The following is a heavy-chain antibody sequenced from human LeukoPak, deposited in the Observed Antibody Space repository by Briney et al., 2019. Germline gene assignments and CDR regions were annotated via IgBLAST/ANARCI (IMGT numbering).Heavy chain of an antibody. D-gene: IGHD2/OR15-2a*01. CDR2: IYYSGST. Sequence: TSETLSLTCTVSGGSISSSSYYWGWIRQPPGKGLEWIGSIYYSGSTYHNPSLKSRVTISVDTSKNQFSLKLSSVTAADTAVYYCARPGFLGAFDIWGQGTMVTVSS. CDR1: GGSISSSSYY. CDR3: ARPGFLGAFDI. V-gene: IGHV4-39*01. J-gene: IGHJ3*02.